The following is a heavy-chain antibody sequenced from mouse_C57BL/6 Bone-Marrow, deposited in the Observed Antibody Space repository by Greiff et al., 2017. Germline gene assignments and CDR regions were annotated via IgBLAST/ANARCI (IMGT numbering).Heavy chain of an antibody. D-gene: IGHD4-1*01. J-gene: IGHJ4*01. V-gene: IGHV5-9-1*02. CDR1: GFTFSSYA. CDR2: ISSGGDYI. Sequence: EVMLVESGEGLVKPGGSLKLSCAASGFTFSSYAMSWVRQTPEKRLEWVAYISSGGDYIYYADTVKGRFTISRDNARNTLYLQMSSLKSEDTAMYYCTREETGNYAMDYWGQGIAVTFSS. CDR3: TREETGNYAMDY.